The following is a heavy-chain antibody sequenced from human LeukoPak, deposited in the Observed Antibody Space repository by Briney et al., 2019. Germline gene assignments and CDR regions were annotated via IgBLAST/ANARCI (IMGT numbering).Heavy chain of an antibody. J-gene: IGHJ4*02. CDR2: IYYSGST. V-gene: IGHV4-59*01. CDR3: ARERGDFVIDY. Sequence: SETLSLTCTVSGGSISSYYWSWIRQPPGKGLEWIGYIYYSGSTKYNPSLKSRLTISIDTSKNQFSLKLSSVTAADTAVYYCARERGDFVIDYWGQGTLVTVSS. D-gene: IGHD4-17*01. CDR1: GGSISSYY.